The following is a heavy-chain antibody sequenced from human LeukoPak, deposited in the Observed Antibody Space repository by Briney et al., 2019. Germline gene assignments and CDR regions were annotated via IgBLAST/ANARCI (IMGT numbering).Heavy chain of an antibody. CDR1: GASISSYY. V-gene: IGHV4-59*01. D-gene: IGHD6-13*01. Sequence: SETLSLTCTVSGASISSYYRSWIRQPPGKGLEWIGYIYYSGSTHHNPALKSRVTISVDTSKNQFSLDLSSVTAADTAVYYCASGPYPAAGTDHQFDYWGQGTLVTVSS. CDR3: ASGPYPAAGTDHQFDY. J-gene: IGHJ4*02. CDR2: IYYSGST.